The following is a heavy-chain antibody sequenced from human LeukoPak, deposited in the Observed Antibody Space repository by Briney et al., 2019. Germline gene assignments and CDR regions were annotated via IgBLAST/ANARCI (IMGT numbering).Heavy chain of an antibody. J-gene: IGHJ4*02. V-gene: IGHV4-34*01. CDR2: INHGGDT. Sequence: PPETLSLTCTVYGGSLSGFYWTWVRQPPGKGLEWIGEINHGGDTKYNPTLKSRVTTSVDTSDSQFSLRVNSVTAADTAVYYCARDKNYRDGSGYPFDSWGQGTLVTVSS. CDR1: GGSLSGFY. CDR3: ARDKNYRDGSGYPFDS. D-gene: IGHD3-22*01.